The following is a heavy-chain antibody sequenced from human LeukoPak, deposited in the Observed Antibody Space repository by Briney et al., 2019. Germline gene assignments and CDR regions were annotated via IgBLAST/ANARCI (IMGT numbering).Heavy chain of an antibody. CDR2: IIPILGIA. CDR3: ARSLYSGYDYYFDY. J-gene: IGHJ4*02. Sequence: ASVKVSCKASGGTFSSYTISWVRQAPGQGLEWMGRIIPILGIANYAQKFQGRVTIPADKSTSTAYMELSSLRSEDTAVYYCARSLYSGYDYYFDYWGQGTLVTVSS. CDR1: GGTFSSYT. V-gene: IGHV1-69*02. D-gene: IGHD5-12*01.